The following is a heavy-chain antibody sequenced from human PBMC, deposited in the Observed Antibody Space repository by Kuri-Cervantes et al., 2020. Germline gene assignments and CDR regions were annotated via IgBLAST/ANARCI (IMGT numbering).Heavy chain of an antibody. J-gene: IGHJ6*02. Sequence: SETLSLTCTVSGGSISSYYWSWIRQPPGKGLEWIGYIYYSGSTNYNPSLKSRVTMSVDTSKNQFSLELSSVTAADTAVYYCARVLRTTVTTRNDYYYYGMDVWGQGTTVTVSS. CDR1: GGSISSYY. D-gene: IGHD4-17*01. V-gene: IGHV4-59*12. CDR3: ARVLRTTVTTRNDYYYYGMDV. CDR2: IYYSGST.